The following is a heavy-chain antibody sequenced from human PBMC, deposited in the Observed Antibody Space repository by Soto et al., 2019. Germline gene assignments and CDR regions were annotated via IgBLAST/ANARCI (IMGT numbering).Heavy chain of an antibody. CDR2: ISYDGSNK. J-gene: IGHJ6*02. Sequence: QVQLVESGGGVVQPGRSLRLSCAASGFTFSSYGMHWVRQAPGKGLEWVAVISYDGSNKYYADSVKGRFTISRDNSKNTLYLQMNSLRAEDTAVYYCAKDLDYYYYGMDVWGRGTTVTVSS. CDR1: GFTFSSYG. V-gene: IGHV3-30*18. CDR3: AKDLDYYYYGMDV.